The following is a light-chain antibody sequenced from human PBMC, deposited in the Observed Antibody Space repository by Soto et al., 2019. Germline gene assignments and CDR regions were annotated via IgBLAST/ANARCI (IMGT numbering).Light chain of an antibody. CDR1: QGISSY. CDR3: QPLNSYLPLT. J-gene: IGKJ4*01. CDR2: AAS. V-gene: IGKV1-9*01. Sequence: DIQLTQSPSFLSASVGDRVTITCRASQGISSYLAWYQQKPGKAPKLLIYAASTVQSGVPSRFSGSGSGTEFTLTISSLQPEDCATDDYQPLNSYLPLTFGGGTKVEIK.